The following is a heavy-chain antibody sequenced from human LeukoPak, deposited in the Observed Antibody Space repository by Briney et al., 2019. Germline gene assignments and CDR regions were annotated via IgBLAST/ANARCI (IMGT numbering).Heavy chain of an antibody. D-gene: IGHD3-16*01. J-gene: IGHJ5*02. Sequence: SETLSLTCTVSGGSISSGSYYWGWIRQPPGKGLEWIGSIYYSGSTNYNPSLKSRVTMSVDTSKNQFSLKLSSVTAADTAVYYCARTVWGNWFDPWGQGTLVTVSS. CDR3: ARTVWGNWFDP. V-gene: IGHV4-39*07. CDR2: IYYSGST. CDR1: GGSISSGSYY.